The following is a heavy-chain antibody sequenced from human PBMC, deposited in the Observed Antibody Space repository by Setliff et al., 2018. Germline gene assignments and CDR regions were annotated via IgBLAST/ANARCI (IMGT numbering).Heavy chain of an antibody. CDR3: ARMSGFQYMDV. Sequence: SETLSLTCSVSGDSISSRRYYWGWFRQPAGKGLEWIGQIYTSWSTNYNPSPKSRVTISLDTSKNQFSLSLSSVTAADTAVYYCARMSGFQYMDVWGKGTTVTVSS. CDR2: IYTSWST. V-gene: IGHV4-61*09. D-gene: IGHD3-3*01. CDR1: GDSISSRRYY. J-gene: IGHJ6*03.